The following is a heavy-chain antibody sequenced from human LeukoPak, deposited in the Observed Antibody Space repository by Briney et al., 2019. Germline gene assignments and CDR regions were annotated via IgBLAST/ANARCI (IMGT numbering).Heavy chain of an antibody. CDR3: ARSSEGRYYYDSSGFSYYYYYMDV. J-gene: IGHJ6*03. D-gene: IGHD3-22*01. V-gene: IGHV4-59*01. CDR1: GGSISSYY. Sequence: PSETLSLTCNVSGGSISSYYWSWIRQPPGKGLEWIGYIYYSGSTNYNPSLKSRVTISVDTSKNQFSLKLSSVTAADTAVYYCARSSEGRYYYDSSGFSYYYYYMDVWGKGTTVTISS. CDR2: IYYSGST.